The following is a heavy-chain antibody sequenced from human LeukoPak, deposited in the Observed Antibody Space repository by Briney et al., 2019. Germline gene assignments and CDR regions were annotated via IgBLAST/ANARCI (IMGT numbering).Heavy chain of an antibody. CDR1: GFTFSSYW. CDR3: ARDGNYYYCGMDV. J-gene: IGHJ6*02. CDR2: INSDGSST. D-gene: IGHD1-26*01. Sequence: PGGSLRLSCAASGFTFSSYWMHWVRQAPGKGLVWVSRINSDGSSTSYADSVKGRFTISRDNAKNTRYLQMNSLRAEDTAVYYCARDGNYYYCGMDVWGQGNTVTVSS. V-gene: IGHV3-74*01.